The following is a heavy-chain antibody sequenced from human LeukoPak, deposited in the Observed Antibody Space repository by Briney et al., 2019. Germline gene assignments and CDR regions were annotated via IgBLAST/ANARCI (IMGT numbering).Heavy chain of an antibody. CDR1: GGSISTTAYH. V-gene: IGHV4-39*02. CDR2: IYYSGTT. D-gene: IGHD3-9*01. Sequence: SETLSLTCTVSGGSISTTAYHWGWIRQPRGKGLEWIGTIYYSGTTFYNPSLESRVTIAVDTSKNQFSLKLTSVTAADTAVYYCARDQFNGDKPRQCDYWGQGTLVAVSS. CDR3: ARDQFNGDKPRQCDY. J-gene: IGHJ4*02.